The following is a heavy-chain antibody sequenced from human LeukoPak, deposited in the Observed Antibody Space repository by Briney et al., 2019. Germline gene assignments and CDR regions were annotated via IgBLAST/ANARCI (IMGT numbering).Heavy chain of an antibody. CDR2: IIPIFGTA. D-gene: IGHD4-11*01. J-gene: IGHJ5*02. CDR1: GGTFSSYA. CDR3: ARAHSNYGWFDP. V-gene: IGHV1-69*06. Sequence: GSSVKVSCKASGGTFSSYAISWVRQAPGQGLEWMGRIIPIFGTANYAQKFQGRVTITADKSTSTAYMELGSLRSEDTAVYYCARAHSNYGWFDPWGQGTLVTVSS.